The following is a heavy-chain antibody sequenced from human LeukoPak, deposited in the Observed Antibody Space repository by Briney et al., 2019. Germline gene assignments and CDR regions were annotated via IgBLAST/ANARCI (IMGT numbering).Heavy chain of an antibody. CDR1: GFTFSHYG. D-gene: IGHD4-23*01. CDR3: AKSYGGNFFDY. J-gene: IGHJ4*02. Sequence: GRSLRLSCEASGFTFSHYGMHWVRQAPDKGLEWVAFARYDGINKYYADSVQGRFTVSRDNSKNTLYLQINSLRIEDTALYYCAKSYGGNFFDYWGQGTLVTVSS. V-gene: IGHV3-30*02. CDR2: ARYDGINK.